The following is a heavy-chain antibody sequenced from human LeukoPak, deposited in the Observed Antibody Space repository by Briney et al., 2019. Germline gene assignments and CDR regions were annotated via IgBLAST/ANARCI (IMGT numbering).Heavy chain of an antibody. CDR2: ISYDGSNK. CDR1: GFTFSNCG. V-gene: IGHV3-30*19. D-gene: IGHD3-16*01. J-gene: IGHJ4*02. CDR3: ARDGGYDY. Sequence: GGSLRLSCAASGFTFSNCGMHWVRQAPGKGLEWVAVISYDGSNKYYADSVRGRFTISRDNSKNTLYLQMNSLRAEDTAVYYCARDGGYDYWGQGTLVTVSS.